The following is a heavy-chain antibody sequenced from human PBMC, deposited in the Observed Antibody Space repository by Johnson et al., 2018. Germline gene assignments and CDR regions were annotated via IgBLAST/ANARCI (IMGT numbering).Heavy chain of an antibody. CDR2: ISTNGGST. Sequence: VQLVQSGGGLVQPVGSXRLSCAASGFTFSNYAMHWVRQAPGKGLEYVSAISTNGGSTYYASSVKGRFTISRDNSKNTLYLQMGSLGAEDMAVYYCARGGYSRSFSYDYYNMDVWGKGTTVTVSS. CDR1: GFTFSNYA. D-gene: IGHD6-6*01. CDR3: ARGGYSRSFSYDYYNMDV. V-gene: IGHV3-64*01. J-gene: IGHJ6*03.